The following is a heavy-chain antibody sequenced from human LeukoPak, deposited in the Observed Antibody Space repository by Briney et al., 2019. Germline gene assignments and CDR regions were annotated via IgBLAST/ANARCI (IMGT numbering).Heavy chain of an antibody. CDR1: GGSISSGSYY. D-gene: IGHD5-12*01. V-gene: IGHV4-61*02. CDR3: ARVRRDIVATIPPYFDY. CDR2: IYSSGST. J-gene: IGHJ4*02. Sequence: SSETLSLTCTVSGGSISSGSYYWSWIRQPAGKGLEWIGRIYSSGSTNCNPSHKSRVTMSVDTSKNQFSLKLSSVTAADTAVYYCARVRRDIVATIPPYFDYWGQGTLVTVSS.